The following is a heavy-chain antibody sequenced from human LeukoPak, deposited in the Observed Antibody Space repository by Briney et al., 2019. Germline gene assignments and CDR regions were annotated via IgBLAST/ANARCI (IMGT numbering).Heavy chain of an antibody. V-gene: IGHV3-30*02. Sequence: GGSLRLSCAASGCTFSSYDMHWVRQAPGKGLGWVAFIRYDGSNNYYADSVKGRFTISRDNSKNTLYLQINSLRAEDTAVYYCAKVKSYGSGSYPLDYWGQGTLVTVSS. CDR1: GCTFSSYD. CDR2: IRYDGSNN. CDR3: AKVKSYGSGSYPLDY. D-gene: IGHD3-10*01. J-gene: IGHJ4*02.